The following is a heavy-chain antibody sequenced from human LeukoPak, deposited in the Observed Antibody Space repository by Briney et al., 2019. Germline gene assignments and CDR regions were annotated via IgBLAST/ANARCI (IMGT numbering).Heavy chain of an antibody. CDR1: GGTFSSYG. D-gene: IGHD2-2*01. Sequence: VASVKVSCKASGGTFSSYGISWVRQSPGQGLEWMGGIIPIFGTANYAQKFQGRVTITADESTSTAYMELSSLRSEDTAVYYCASRYCSSTSCGRAFYYWGQGTLVTVSS. V-gene: IGHV1-69*01. J-gene: IGHJ4*02. CDR2: IIPIFGTA. CDR3: ASRYCSSTSCGRAFYY.